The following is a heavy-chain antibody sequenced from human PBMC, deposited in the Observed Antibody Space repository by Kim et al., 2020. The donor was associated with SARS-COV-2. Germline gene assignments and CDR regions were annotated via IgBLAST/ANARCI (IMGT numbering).Heavy chain of an antibody. J-gene: IGHJ4*02. Sequence: DSVKGRFTISRDNSKNTLYLQMNSLRAEDTAVYYCARDWARGYYGSNDDYWGQGTLVTVSS. V-gene: IGHV3-30*07. D-gene: IGHD3-10*01. CDR3: ARDWARGYYGSNDDY.